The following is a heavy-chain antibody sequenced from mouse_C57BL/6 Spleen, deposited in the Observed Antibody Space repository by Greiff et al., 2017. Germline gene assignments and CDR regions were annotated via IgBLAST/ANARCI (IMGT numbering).Heavy chain of an antibody. D-gene: IGHD2-2*01. Sequence: EVQLQQSVAELVRPGASVKLSCTASGFNIKNTYMHWVKQRPEQGLEWIVGIDPANGDTKYAPKFQGKATITTDTSSNAAYLQLSSLTSEDTAIYCCARWFLGGFDDWGQGTTLTVSS. CDR1: GFNIKNTY. CDR2: IDPANGDT. CDR3: ARWFLGGFDD. J-gene: IGHJ2*01. V-gene: IGHV14-3*01.